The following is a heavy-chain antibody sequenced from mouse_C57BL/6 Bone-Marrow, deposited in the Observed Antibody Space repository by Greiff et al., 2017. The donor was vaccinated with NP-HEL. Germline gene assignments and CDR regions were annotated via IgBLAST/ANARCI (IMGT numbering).Heavy chain of an antibody. D-gene: IGHD1-1*01. CDR2: INPSNGGT. CDR3: ARRYYGSGYDWYFDV. V-gene: IGHV1-53*01. Sequence: QVQLQQPGTELVKPGASVKLSCKASGYTFTSYCMHWVKQRPGQGLEWIGNINPSNGGTNYNEKFKSKATLTVDKSSSTAYMQLSSLTSEDYAVYYCARRYYGSGYDWYFDVWGTGTTVTVSS. CDR1: GYTFTSYC. J-gene: IGHJ1*03.